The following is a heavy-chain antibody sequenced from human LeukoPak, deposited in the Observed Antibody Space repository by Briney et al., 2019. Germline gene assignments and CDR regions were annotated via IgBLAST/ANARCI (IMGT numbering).Heavy chain of an antibody. V-gene: IGHV1-69*04. CDR1: GGTFSSYA. CDR3: ASGIAAAGNLDAFDI. CDR2: IIPILGIA. J-gene: IGHJ3*02. D-gene: IGHD6-13*01. Sequence: PVKVSCKASGGTFSSYAISWVRQAPGQGLEWMGRIIPILGIANYAQKFQGRVTITADKSTSTAYMELSSLRSEDTAVYYCASGIAAAGNLDAFDIWGQGTMVTVSS.